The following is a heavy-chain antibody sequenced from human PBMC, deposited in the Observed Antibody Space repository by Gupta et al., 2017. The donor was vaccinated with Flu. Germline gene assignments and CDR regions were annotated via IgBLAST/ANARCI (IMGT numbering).Heavy chain of an antibody. Sequence: SGSTNYNPSLKSRVTISIDTSKNKFSLKLSSVTAADTAVYYCARVNAYNVFDHWGQGTLVTV. D-gene: IGHD1-1*01. CDR3: ARVNAYNVFDH. CDR2: SGST. J-gene: IGHJ4*02. V-gene: IGHV4-59*01.